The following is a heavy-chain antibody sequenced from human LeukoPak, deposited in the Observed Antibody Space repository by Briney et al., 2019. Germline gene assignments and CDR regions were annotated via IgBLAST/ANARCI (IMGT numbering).Heavy chain of an antibody. V-gene: IGHV3-7*01. CDR1: DFTFSSYW. CDR2: IKQDGSKK. CDR3: ARDSPYGSPAYYYYSGMDV. J-gene: IGHJ6*02. Sequence: GGSLILSCASSDFTFSSYWMSWVRQAPGKRLEWVANIKQDGSKKYYVYSVKGRFTISRDNTKNSLYLQMNSLRAEDTAVYYCARDSPYGSPAYYYYSGMDVWGQGTTVTASS. D-gene: IGHD4-17*01.